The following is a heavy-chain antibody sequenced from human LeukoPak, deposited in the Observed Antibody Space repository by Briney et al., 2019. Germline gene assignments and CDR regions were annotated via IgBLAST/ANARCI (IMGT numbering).Heavy chain of an antibody. CDR1: GFTFSSYA. V-gene: IGHV3-21*01. D-gene: IGHD3-9*01. Sequence: PGGSLRLSCVASGFTFSSYAMNWVRQAPGKGLEWVSSISSSSSYIYYADSVKGRFTISRDNAKNSLYLQMNSLRAEDTAVYYCARPYYDILTGYLRGGDAFDIWGQGTMVTVSS. J-gene: IGHJ3*02. CDR2: ISSSSSYI. CDR3: ARPYYDILTGYLRGGDAFDI.